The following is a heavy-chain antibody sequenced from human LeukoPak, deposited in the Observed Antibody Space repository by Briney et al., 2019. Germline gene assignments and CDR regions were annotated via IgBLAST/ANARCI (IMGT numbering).Heavy chain of an antibody. V-gene: IGHV4-59*01. CDR3: ARGMGGNWFDP. CDR1: GGSISSYY. D-gene: IGHD2-8*01. Sequence: SETLSLTCTVSGGSISSYYWSWIRQPPGRGLEWIGYIHYSGSTNYNPSLKRRVTISVDTSKNQFSLKLSSVTAADTAMYYCARGMGGNWFDPWGQGTLVTVSS. J-gene: IGHJ5*02. CDR2: IHYSGST.